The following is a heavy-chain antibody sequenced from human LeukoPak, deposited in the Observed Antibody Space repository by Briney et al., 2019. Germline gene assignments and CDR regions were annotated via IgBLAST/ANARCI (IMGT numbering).Heavy chain of an antibody. CDR2: IIPIFGTA. CDR3: ARDNYGDYGIWFDP. CDR1: GGTFSSYA. D-gene: IGHD4-17*01. Sequence: SVKVSCKASGGTFSSYAISWVRQAPGQGLEWMGGIIPIFGTANYAQKFQGRVTITADESTSTAYMELSSLRSEDTAVYYCARDNYGDYGIWFDPWGQGTLVTVSS. J-gene: IGHJ5*02. V-gene: IGHV1-69*01.